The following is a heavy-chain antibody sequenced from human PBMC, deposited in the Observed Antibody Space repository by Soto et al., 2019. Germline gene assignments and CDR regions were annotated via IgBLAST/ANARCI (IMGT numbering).Heavy chain of an antibody. V-gene: IGHV2-5*02. CDR1: GFSLNTTGEG. CDR3: AHSRWLQLDY. J-gene: IGHJ4*02. Sequence: QITLKATGPTLVKPTQTLTLTCTFSGFSLNTTGEGVGWIRQPPGKALDWLALIFWDDDKRYSPSLKSRLTITKDTSKNQAVFTMTNMDPVDTATYYCAHSRWLQLDYWGQGTLVTVFS. D-gene: IGHD5-12*01. CDR2: IFWDDDK.